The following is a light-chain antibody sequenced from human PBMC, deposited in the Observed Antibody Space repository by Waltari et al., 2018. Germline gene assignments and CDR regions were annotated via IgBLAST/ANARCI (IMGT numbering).Light chain of an antibody. CDR2: EAT. Sequence: QSALTQPASVSGSPGQSITISCTGTSSNIGSYDLISWYQQRPGKAPKLIIYEATKRSSGFSYRFSASTSGNTSSLTISGLLPEDESDYYCCSYAGDNTFLFGSGTKVTV. V-gene: IGLV2-23*01. CDR3: CSYAGDNTFL. CDR1: SSNIGSYDL. J-gene: IGLJ1*01.